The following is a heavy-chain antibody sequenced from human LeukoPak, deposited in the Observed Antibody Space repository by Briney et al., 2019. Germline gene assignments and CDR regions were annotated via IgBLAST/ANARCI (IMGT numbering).Heavy chain of an antibody. J-gene: IGHJ4*02. CDR2: ISGSGGST. D-gene: IGHD3-10*01. CDR1: GFTFSSSA. Sequence: PGGSLRLSCAASGFTFSSSAMSWVRQAPGKGLEWVSSISGSGGSTYYADSVKGRFTISRDNSKNTLYLQMNSLRAEDTAVYYCAKYKYYYGSGSSFDYWGQGTLVTVSS. CDR3: AKYKYYYGSGSSFDY. V-gene: IGHV3-23*01.